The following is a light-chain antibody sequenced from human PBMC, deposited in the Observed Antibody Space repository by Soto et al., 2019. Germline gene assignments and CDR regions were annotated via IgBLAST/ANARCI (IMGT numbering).Light chain of an antibody. V-gene: IGKV1-39*01. J-gene: IGKJ5*01. CDR3: QQSYSTLIT. Sequence: DILMTQSPSSLSASVGDRVTITCRASQSISNSLNWYQQNPGKAPKLLIYTASSMQSGVPSRFSGSGSGTDFTLTISSLQPEDFATYYCQQSYSTLITFGQGTRLEIK. CDR1: QSISNS. CDR2: TAS.